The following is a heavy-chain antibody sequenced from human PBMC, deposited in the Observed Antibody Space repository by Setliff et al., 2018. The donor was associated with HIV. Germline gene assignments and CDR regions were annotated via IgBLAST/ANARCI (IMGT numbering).Heavy chain of an antibody. V-gene: IGHV4-61*02. Sequence: SETLSLTCTVSGGSIASDIYYWNWIRQPAGKGLEWIGRIYTRRNTNYNPSLKSRVTISVDTSKNQFSLKMSSVTAADTAVYYCGIEGDDYNEYWGQGTLVTVS. J-gene: IGHJ4*02. CDR1: GGSIASDIYY. CDR3: GIEGDDYNEY. CDR2: IYTRRNT. D-gene: IGHD3-16*01.